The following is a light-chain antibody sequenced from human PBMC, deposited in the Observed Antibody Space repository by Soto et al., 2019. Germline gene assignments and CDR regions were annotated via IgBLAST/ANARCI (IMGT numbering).Light chain of an antibody. CDR1: ESVLHRSKRKNY. J-gene: IGKJ4*01. Sequence: DIVMTHSPDSLAVFLGERTTINCSSSESVLHRSKRKNYLAWYQQKAGKPPKLLISWASTRESGVPERFSGSGSGTDLTITISRLQDEDVATYYCQQYYSLPLTFGGGTKVDIK. V-gene: IGKV4-1*01. CDR2: WAS. CDR3: QQYYSLPLT.